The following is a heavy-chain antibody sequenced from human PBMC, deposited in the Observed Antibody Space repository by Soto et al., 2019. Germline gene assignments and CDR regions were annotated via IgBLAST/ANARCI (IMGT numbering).Heavy chain of an antibody. CDR1: GGSISTYY. D-gene: IGHD4-17*01. CDR2: IYYSGST. Sequence: SETLSLICTVSGGSISTYYLSWIRQPPGKGLEWIGYIYYSGSTNYNPPLKSRVTISVDTSKNQFSLRLSSVNAADTAVYYCARGYGDYRVFDYWGQGTLVTVSS. J-gene: IGHJ4*02. CDR3: ARGYGDYRVFDY. V-gene: IGHV4-59*01.